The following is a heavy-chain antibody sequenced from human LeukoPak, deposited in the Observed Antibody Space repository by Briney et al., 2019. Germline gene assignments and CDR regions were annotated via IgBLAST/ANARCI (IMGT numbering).Heavy chain of an antibody. D-gene: IGHD3-22*01. Sequence: GGSVSLFCAASGFIFSSYSVRWVRQPPGKGLEWVSSISSSSSYIYYAVSVKGRFTISRDNAKNSLYLQMNSLRAEDTAVYYCPREPFEKWGYYHVWGQGTLVTVSS. J-gene: IGHJ4*02. V-gene: IGHV3-21*01. CDR1: GFIFSSYS. CDR2: ISSSSSYI. CDR3: PREPFEKWGYYHV.